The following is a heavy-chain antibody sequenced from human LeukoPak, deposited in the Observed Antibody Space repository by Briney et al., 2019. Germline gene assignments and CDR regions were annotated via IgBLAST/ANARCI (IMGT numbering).Heavy chain of an antibody. Sequence: PSQTLSLTCAVSGGSISSGGYSWSWIRQPPGKGLEWIGYIYHSGSTYYNPSLKSRVTISVDTSKNQFSLKLSSVTAADTAVYYCARVGSGVPMYYFDYWGQGTLVTVSS. J-gene: IGHJ4*02. CDR3: ARVGSGVPMYYFDY. V-gene: IGHV4-30-2*01. CDR1: GGSISSGGYS. D-gene: IGHD1-1*01. CDR2: IYHSGST.